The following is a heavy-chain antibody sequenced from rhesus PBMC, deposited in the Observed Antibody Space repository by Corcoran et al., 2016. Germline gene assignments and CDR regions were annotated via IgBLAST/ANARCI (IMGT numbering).Heavy chain of an antibody. CDR3: TLVDTATATFFDY. CDR1: GYSISRGYD. D-gene: IGHD5-12*01. V-gene: IGHV4-76*01. CDR2: IYGSSGST. Sequence: QVQLQESGPGVVKPSETLSLTCAVSGYSISRGYDWSWIRQPPGKGLEWIGYIYGSSGSTNYNPSLKNRVTISKDTSKNQFSLKLSSVTAADTAVYYCTLVDTATATFFDYWGQGVLVTVSS. J-gene: IGHJ4*01.